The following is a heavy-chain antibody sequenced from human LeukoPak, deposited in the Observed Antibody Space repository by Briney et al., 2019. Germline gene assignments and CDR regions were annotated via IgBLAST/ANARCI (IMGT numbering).Heavy chain of an antibody. V-gene: IGHV1-46*01. CDR1: GYTFTSYY. D-gene: IGHD3-3*01. CDR3: ARGPIPYYDFWSGYPRFDP. CDR2: INPSGGST. Sequence: ASVKVSCKASGYTFTSYYMHWVRQAPGQGLEWIGIINPSGGSTSYAQKFQGRVTITRDTSTSTVYMELSSLRSEDTAVYYCARGPIPYYDFWSGYPRFDPWGQGTLVTVSS. J-gene: IGHJ5*02.